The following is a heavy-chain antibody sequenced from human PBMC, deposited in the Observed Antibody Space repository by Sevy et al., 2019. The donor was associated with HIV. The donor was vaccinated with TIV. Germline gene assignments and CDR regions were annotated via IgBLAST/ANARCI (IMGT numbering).Heavy chain of an antibody. CDR1: GFTFSNAW. CDR2: IKGKTDGGTT. J-gene: IGHJ6*02. Sequence: GGSLRLSCAASGFTFSNAWMSWVRQAPGKGLEWVGRIKGKTDGGTTDYAAPVKGRFTISRDDSKNTLYLQMNSLKTEDTAVYYCTTDVSSGYYYGYYYYGMDVWGQGITVTVSS. CDR3: TTDVSSGYYYGYYYYGMDV. D-gene: IGHD3-22*01. V-gene: IGHV3-15*01.